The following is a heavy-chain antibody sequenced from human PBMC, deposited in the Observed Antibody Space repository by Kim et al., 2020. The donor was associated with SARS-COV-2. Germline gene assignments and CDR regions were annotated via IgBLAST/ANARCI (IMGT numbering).Heavy chain of an antibody. CDR3: EKEGGDYGESAFDL. CDR2: IRTTGRQT. J-gene: IGHJ3*01. D-gene: IGHD4-17*01. CDR1: GFTFTGYP. V-gene: IGHV3-23*01. Sequence: GGSLRLSCAASGFTFTGYPMTWVRQAPAKGLEWVSTIRTTGRQTYYADSVKGRFTISTDDSKNTLYLQLNSLRADDTAVYYCEKEGGDYGESAFDLWGQG.